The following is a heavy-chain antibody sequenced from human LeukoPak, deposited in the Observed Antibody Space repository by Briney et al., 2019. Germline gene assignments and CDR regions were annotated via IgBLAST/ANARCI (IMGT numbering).Heavy chain of an antibody. D-gene: IGHD3-9*01. CDR1: GFTFSSYG. CDR3: ARGGPTTYLRYFDWSSYFDY. Sequence: PGGSLRLSCAASGFTFSSYGMHWVRQAPGKGLEWVAIIWYDGSNKYYADSVKGRFTISRDNSNNTLYLQMNSLRAEDTAVYYCARGGPTTYLRYFDWSSYFDYWGQGTLVTVSS. CDR2: IWYDGSNK. V-gene: IGHV3-33*01. J-gene: IGHJ4*02.